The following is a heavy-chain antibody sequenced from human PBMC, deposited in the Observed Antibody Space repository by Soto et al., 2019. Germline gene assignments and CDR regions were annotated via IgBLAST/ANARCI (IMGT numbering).Heavy chain of an antibody. J-gene: IGHJ4*02. CDR1: GFTFISNA. Sequence: GGSLRLSCAASGFTFISNALNWVRQAPGKGLEWVSGVRGSGGSGGSTDNADSVKGRFNVSRDNSKNTLCLQMNSLRAEDTAIYFAAREQVVRDFWGQGTLVTVSS. V-gene: IGHV3-23*01. D-gene: IGHD6-6*01. CDR2: VRGSGGSGGST. CDR3: AREQVVRDF.